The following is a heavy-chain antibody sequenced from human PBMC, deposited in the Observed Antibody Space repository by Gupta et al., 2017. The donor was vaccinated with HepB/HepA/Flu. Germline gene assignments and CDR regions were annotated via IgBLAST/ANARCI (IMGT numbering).Heavy chain of an antibody. V-gene: IGHV3-33*01. CDR2: IWYDGSNK. D-gene: IGHD5-24*01. Sequence: QGQVVESGGGVVQPGRSLRLSWVACGFPFSIYCMHGVRQAPGKGLEWVAVIWYDGSNKYYADSVKGRFTISRDNSKNTLYLQMNSLRAEDTAVYYCARDGYNFRYFDYWGQGTLVTVSS. CDR1: GFPFSIYC. CDR3: ARDGYNFRYFDY. J-gene: IGHJ4*02.